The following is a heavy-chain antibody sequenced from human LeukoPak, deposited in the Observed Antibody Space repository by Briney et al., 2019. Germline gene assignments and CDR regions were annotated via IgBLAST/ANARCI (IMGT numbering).Heavy chain of an antibody. D-gene: IGHD3-22*01. V-gene: IGHV1-2*02. CDR3: ARDREGRNYYDCSTLFDY. CDR1: EYTFTGYY. CDR2: INPNSGGT. J-gene: IGHJ4*02. Sequence: VASVKVSCKASEYTFTGYYMHWVRQAPGQGLEWMGWINPNSGGTNYAQKFQGRVTMTRDTSISTAYMELSRLRSDDTAVYYCARDREGRNYYDCSTLFDYWGQGTLVTVSS.